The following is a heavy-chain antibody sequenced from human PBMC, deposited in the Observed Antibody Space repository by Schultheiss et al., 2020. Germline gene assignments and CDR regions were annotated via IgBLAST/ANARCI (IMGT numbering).Heavy chain of an antibody. J-gene: IGHJ4*02. D-gene: IGHD3-16*01. V-gene: IGHV4-34*11. CDR3: ARDDDSYIEY. CDR1: GGSFSGDY. CDR2: IYYSGST. Sequence: SETLSLTCAVYGGSFSGDYWSWIRQPPGKGLEWIGSIYYSGSTYYNPSLKSRVSISVDTSKNHFSLKLSSVTAADTALYYCARDDDSYIEYWGQGTLVTVSS.